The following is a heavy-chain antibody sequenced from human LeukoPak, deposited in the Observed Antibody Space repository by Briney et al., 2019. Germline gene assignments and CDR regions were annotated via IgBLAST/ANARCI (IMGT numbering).Heavy chain of an antibody. CDR1: GYTFTSYA. V-gene: IGHV7-4-1*02. D-gene: IGHD4/OR15-4a*01. Sequence: ASVKVSCKASGYTFTSYAMNWVRQAPGQGLEWMGWINTNTGNPTYAQGFTGRFVFSLDTSVSTAYLQISSLKAEDTAVYYCARDPGNSMALEDWFDPWGQGTLVTVSS. J-gene: IGHJ5*02. CDR3: ARDPGNSMALEDWFDP. CDR2: INTNTGNP.